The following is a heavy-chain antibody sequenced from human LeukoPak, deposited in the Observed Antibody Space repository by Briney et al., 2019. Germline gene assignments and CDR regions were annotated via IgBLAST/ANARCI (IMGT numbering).Heavy chain of an antibody. CDR1: GYTFTSYD. CDR2: MNPNSGNT. J-gene: IGHJ6*03. CDR3: ARGGDYGSGSPTNYYMDV. Sequence: ASVKVSCKASGYTFTSYDINWVRQATGQGLEWMGWMNPNSGNTGYAQKFQGRVTITRNTSISTAYTELSSLRSEDTAVYYCARGGDYGSGSPTNYYMDVWGKGTTVTVSS. D-gene: IGHD3-10*01. V-gene: IGHV1-8*03.